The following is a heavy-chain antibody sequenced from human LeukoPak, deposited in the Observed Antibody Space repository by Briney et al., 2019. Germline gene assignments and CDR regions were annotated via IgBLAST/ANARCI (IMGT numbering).Heavy chain of an antibody. J-gene: IGHJ6*02. D-gene: IGHD5-24*01. V-gene: IGHV4-59*08. CDR2: IYYSGST. CDR3: ARRGDGYNWRYYYGMDV. Sequence: SETLSLTCTVSGGSISGYYWSWIRQPPGKGLEWIGYIYYSGSTNYNPSLKSRVTISVDTSKNQFSLKLSSVTAADTAVYYCARRGDGYNWRYYYGMDVWGQGTTVTVSS. CDR1: GGSISGYY.